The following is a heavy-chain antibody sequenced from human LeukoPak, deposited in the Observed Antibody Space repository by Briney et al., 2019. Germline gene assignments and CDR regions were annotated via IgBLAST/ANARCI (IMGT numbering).Heavy chain of an antibody. CDR2: MNTNSGST. D-gene: IGHD6-6*01. CDR3: ARTAARRFDY. V-gene: IGHV1-8*01. J-gene: IGHJ4*02. CDR1: GYTFTSYD. Sequence: ASVKVSCKASGYTFTSYDINWVRQATGQGLEWMGWMNTNSGSTGYAQKFQGRVTMTRDTSTSTVYMELSSLRSDDTAVYYCARTAARRFDYWGQGTLVTVSS.